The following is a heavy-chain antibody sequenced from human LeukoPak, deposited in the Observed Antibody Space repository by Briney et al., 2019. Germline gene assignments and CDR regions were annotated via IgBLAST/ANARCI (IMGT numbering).Heavy chain of an antibody. CDR1: GGSISSDDYY. Sequence: SETLSLTCTVSGGSISSDDYYWSWIRQPPGKGLEWIGYIYYSGSTYYNPSLKSRVTISVDTSKNQFSLKLSSVTAADTAVYYCARDVDPPNNWFDPWGQGTLVTVSS. V-gene: IGHV4-30-4*08. CDR2: IYYSGST. J-gene: IGHJ5*02. D-gene: IGHD5-12*01. CDR3: ARDVDPPNNWFDP.